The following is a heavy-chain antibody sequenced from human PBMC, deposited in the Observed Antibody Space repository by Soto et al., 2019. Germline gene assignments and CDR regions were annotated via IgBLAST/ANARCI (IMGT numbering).Heavy chain of an antibody. J-gene: IGHJ4*02. CDR3: ARSGGNYYFDY. CDR1: GYTFTRYY. D-gene: IGHD2-21*01. Sequence: ASVNVSCKASGYTFTRYYMTWVRQAPGQALEWMGIINPSGGSTSYAQKFQGRVTMTRDTSTSTVYMELSSLRSEDTAVYYCARSGGNYYFDYWGQGTLVTVSS. V-gene: IGHV1-46*01. CDR2: INPSGGST.